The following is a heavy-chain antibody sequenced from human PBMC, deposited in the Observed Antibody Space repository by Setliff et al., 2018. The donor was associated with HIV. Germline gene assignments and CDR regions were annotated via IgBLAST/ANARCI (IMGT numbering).Heavy chain of an antibody. D-gene: IGHD6-13*01. CDR3: ASQTIAATGTNFDY. CDR1: GYSISSGYY. Sequence: SETLSLTCAVSGYSISSGYYWGWIRQPPGKGLEWIGSIFHSGSANYNPSLKSRVTISVDTSKDQFSLKLTSVTAADTAVYYCASQTIAATGTNFDYWGQGTLVTVSS. CDR2: IFHSGSA. V-gene: IGHV4-38-2*01. J-gene: IGHJ4*02.